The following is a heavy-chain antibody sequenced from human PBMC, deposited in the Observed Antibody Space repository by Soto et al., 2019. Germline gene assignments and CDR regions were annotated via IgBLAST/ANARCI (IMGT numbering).Heavy chain of an antibody. D-gene: IGHD6-13*01. CDR3: ARRIVSSSWHTTYGMDV. CDR2: IYPGDSDT. V-gene: IGHV5-51*01. CDR1: GYSFTSYW. J-gene: IGHJ6*02. Sequence: GESLKISCKGSGYSFTSYWIGWVRQMPGKGLEWMGIIYPGDSDTRYSPSFQGQVTTSADKSISTAYLQWSSLKASDTAMYYCARRIVSSSWHTTYGMDVWGQGTTVTVSS.